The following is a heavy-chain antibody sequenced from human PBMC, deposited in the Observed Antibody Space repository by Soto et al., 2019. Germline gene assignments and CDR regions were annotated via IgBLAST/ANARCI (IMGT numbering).Heavy chain of an antibody. CDR3: ARGYCSSTSCYWVAFDI. CDR1: GYTFTSYD. D-gene: IGHD2-2*01. J-gene: IGHJ3*02. V-gene: IGHV1-8*01. Sequence: ASVKVSCKASGYTFTSYDINWVRQATGQGLEWMGWMNTNSGNTGYAQKFQGRVTMTRNTSISTAYMELSSLRSEDTAVFYCARGYCSSTSCYWVAFDIWGQGTMVTVSS. CDR2: MNTNSGNT.